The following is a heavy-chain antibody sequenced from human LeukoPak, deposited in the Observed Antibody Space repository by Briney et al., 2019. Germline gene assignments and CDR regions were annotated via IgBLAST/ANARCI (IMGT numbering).Heavy chain of an antibody. Sequence: SETLSLTCTVSGGSISSYYWSWIRQPPGKGLEWIGYIYYSGSTNYNPSLKSRVTISVDTSKNQFSLKLSSVTAADTAVYYCARARNCSSTSCYLRDLDYWGQGTLVTVSS. CDR2: IYYSGST. D-gene: IGHD2-2*01. CDR1: GGSISSYY. J-gene: IGHJ4*02. V-gene: IGHV4-59*12. CDR3: ARARNCSSTSCYLRDLDY.